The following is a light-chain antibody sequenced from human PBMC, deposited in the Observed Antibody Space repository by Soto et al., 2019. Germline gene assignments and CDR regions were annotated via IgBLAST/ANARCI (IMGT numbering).Light chain of an antibody. CDR1: SSNVGGYDY. CDR2: DIA. CDR3: CSCGGSSPRV. V-gene: IGLV2-11*01. Sequence: QSALTQPRSVSGSPGQSVTISCTGTSSNVGGYDYVSWYQHHPGMAPQLIIYDIAKRPSGVPVRFSGSKSGNTASLTISDPQAEDEDDYYCCSCGGSSPRVFGEGTKLTVL. J-gene: IGLJ3*02.